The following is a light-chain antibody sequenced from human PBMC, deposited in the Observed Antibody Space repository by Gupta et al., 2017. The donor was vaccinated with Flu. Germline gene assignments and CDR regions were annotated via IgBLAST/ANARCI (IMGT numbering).Light chain of an antibody. J-gene: IGKJ1*01. CDR1: QSIITW. Sequence: SPSTLSASVGDRVTITCRASQSIITWLAWYQQRPGKAPKLLIHTASSLESGVPSRFSGSGSGTDFTLTITSLQPDDVATYYCQQYNSYSTFGQGTKVEIK. V-gene: IGKV1-5*03. CDR3: QQYNSYST. CDR2: TAS.